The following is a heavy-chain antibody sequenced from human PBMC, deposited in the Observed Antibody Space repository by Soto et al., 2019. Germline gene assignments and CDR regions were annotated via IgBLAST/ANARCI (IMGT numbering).Heavy chain of an antibody. V-gene: IGHV3-21*01. CDR1: GFTFSSYS. J-gene: IGHJ4*02. Sequence: GGSLRLSCAASGFTFSSYSRNWVRQAPGKGLEWVASISSSSSYIYYADSVKGRFTISRDNAKNSLYLQMNSLGAEDTAVYYCARDRGRIAAAGTDYWGQGTLVTVSS. CDR2: ISSSSSYI. D-gene: IGHD6-13*01. CDR3: ARDRGRIAAAGTDY.